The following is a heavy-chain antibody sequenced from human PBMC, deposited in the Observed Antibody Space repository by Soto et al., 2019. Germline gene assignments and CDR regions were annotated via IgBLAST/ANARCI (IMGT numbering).Heavy chain of an antibody. CDR2: IYYSGST. CDR3: AGRGELGATTVGY. J-gene: IGHJ4*02. V-gene: IGHV4-39*01. Sequence: QLQLQESGPGLVKPSETLSLTCTVSGGSISSSSSYWGWIRQPPGKGLQWIGSIYYSGSTYYNPSLKSRVAIPGHTSKNTFSLKLSSVTAADTAVYCCAGRGELGATTVGYWGQGTLVTVSS. CDR1: GGSISSSSSY. D-gene: IGHD1-26*01.